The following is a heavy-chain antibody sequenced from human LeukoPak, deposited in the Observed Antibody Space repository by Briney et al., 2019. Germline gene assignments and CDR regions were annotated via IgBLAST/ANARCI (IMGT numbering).Heavy chain of an antibody. Sequence: PGGSPRLSCAASGFTFSSYSLNWVRQAPGKGLGWVSSISSSSSYIYYADSVKGRFTISRDNAKNSLYPQMNSLRAEDTAVYYCAREDTAMDHFDYWGQGTLVTVSS. J-gene: IGHJ4*02. CDR1: GFTFSSYS. D-gene: IGHD5-18*01. CDR2: ISSSSSYI. CDR3: AREDTAMDHFDY. V-gene: IGHV3-21*01.